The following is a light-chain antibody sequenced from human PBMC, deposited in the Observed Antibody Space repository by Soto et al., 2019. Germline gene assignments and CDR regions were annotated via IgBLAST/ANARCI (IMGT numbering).Light chain of an antibody. J-gene: IGKJ2*01. V-gene: IGKV3-15*01. CDR1: QSVSSN. CDR2: GAS. Sequence: EIVMTQSPATLSVSPGERATLSCRASQSVSSNLAWYQQKPGQAPRLHIYGASTRATGIPARFSGSGSGTEFTLTISSLQSEDFAVYYCQQYNNWPPYTFGQGTKLEIK. CDR3: QQYNNWPPYT.